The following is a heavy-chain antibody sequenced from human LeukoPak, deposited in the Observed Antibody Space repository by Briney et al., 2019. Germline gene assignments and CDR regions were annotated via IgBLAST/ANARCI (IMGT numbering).Heavy chain of an antibody. Sequence: ASVKVSCKASGYTFTSYGISWVRQAPGQGLEWMGWISAYNGNTNYAQKLQGRVTMTTDTSTSTAYMELRSLRSDDTAVYYCARDSHCSGGSCYGAFDYWGQGTLVTVSS. J-gene: IGHJ4*02. CDR3: ARDSHCSGGSCYGAFDY. V-gene: IGHV1-18*01. CDR1: GYTFTSYG. CDR2: ISAYNGNT. D-gene: IGHD2-15*01.